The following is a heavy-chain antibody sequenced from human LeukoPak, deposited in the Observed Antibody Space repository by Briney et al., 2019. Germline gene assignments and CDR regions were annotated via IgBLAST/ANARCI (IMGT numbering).Heavy chain of an antibody. V-gene: IGHV4-59*01. Sequence: SETLSLTCTVSGGSISSYYWSWIRQPPGKGLEWIGYIYYSGSTNYNPSLKSRVTISVDTSKNQFSLKLSSVTAADTAVYYCASLGYCSGGSCSAWGQGTLVTVSS. D-gene: IGHD2-15*01. CDR2: IYYSGST. CDR1: GGSISSYY. J-gene: IGHJ4*02. CDR3: ASLGYCSGGSCSA.